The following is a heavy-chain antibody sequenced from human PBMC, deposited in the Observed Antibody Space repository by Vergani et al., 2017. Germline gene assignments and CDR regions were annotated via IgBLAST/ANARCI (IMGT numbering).Heavy chain of an antibody. V-gene: IGHV4-61*01. CDR3: ARTSIPYYDFWLYFDY. D-gene: IGHD3-3*01. CDR2: IYYSGST. CDR1: GGSISSSSYY. J-gene: IGHJ4*02. Sequence: QLQLQESGPGLVKPSETLSLTCTVSGGSISSSSYYWSWIRQPPGKGLEWIGYIYYSGSTNYNPSLKSRVTISVDTSKNQFSLKLSSVTAADTAVYYCARTSIPYYDFWLYFDYWGQGTLVTVSS.